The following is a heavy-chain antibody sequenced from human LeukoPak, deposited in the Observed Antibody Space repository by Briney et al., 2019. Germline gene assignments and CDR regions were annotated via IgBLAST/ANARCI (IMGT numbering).Heavy chain of an antibody. Sequence: SETLSLTCTVSGGSISSYYWSWIRQPPGKGLEWIGYIYYSGSTNYNPSLKSRVTISVDTSKNQFSLKLSSVTAADTAVYYCARGRRSYYGMDVWGQGTTVTVSS. CDR3: ARGRRSYYGMDV. CDR1: GGSISSYY. J-gene: IGHJ6*02. CDR2: IYYSGST. D-gene: IGHD6-19*01. V-gene: IGHV4-59*12.